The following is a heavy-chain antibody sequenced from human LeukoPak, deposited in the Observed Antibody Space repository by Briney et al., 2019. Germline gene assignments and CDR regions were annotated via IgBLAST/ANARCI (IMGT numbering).Heavy chain of an antibody. J-gene: IGHJ4*02. V-gene: IGHV1-8*02. Sequence: ASVKVSCKASGYTFTTYNINWVRQATGQGLEWMGWMNPNSGNTGYAQKFQGRVTMTRNTSISTAYMELSRLRSDDTAVYYCARGRLYYYDSSGYGSLDYWGQGTLVTVSS. CDR3: ARGRLYYYDSSGYGSLDY. CDR2: MNPNSGNT. CDR1: GYTFTTYN. D-gene: IGHD3-22*01.